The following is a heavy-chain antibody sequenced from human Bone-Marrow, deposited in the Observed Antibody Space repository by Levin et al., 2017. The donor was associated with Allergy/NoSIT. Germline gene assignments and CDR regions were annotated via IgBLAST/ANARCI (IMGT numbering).Heavy chain of an antibody. CDR1: GFTFSDYS. Sequence: PAGGSLRLSCIVSGFTFSDYSIYWVRQAPGKGLVWVSRINGDGSITTYADSVKGRFTISRDNAKNTLYLQMNSLRAEDTAVYFCAREGYYYSSGSYYPSFDIWGQGTMVTVSS. CDR2: INGDGSIT. CDR3: AREGYYYSSGSYYPSFDI. D-gene: IGHD3-10*01. V-gene: IGHV3-74*01. J-gene: IGHJ3*02.